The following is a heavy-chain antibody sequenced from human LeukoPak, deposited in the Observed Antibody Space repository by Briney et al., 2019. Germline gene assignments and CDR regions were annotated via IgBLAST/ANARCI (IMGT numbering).Heavy chain of an antibody. V-gene: IGHV3-74*01. CDR3: VSFSHVSDGHTRSDY. J-gene: IGHJ4*02. Sequence: GGSLRLSCAASGFTFSSYWMHWVRQAPGKGLVWVSRIKSDGSSPTYADSVKGRFTISRDNAKNTLYLQMNSLRAEDTAVYYCVSFSHVSDGHTRSDYWGQGTLVTVSS. CDR1: GFTFSSYW. D-gene: IGHD2-15*01. CDR2: IKSDGSSP.